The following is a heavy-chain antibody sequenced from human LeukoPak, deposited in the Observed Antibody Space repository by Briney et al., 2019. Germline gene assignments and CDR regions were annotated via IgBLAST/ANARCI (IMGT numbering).Heavy chain of an antibody. Sequence: GGSLRLSCAASGFTFSSYSMNWVRQAPGKGLEWVSYISSSSSDIYYADSVKGRFTISRDNSKNTLYLQMNSLRAEDTAVYYCAKGHQFGGVIVTLTPYYFDYWGQGTLVTVSS. V-gene: IGHV3-48*01. CDR2: ISSSSSDI. D-gene: IGHD3-16*02. CDR3: AKGHQFGGVIVTLTPYYFDY. CDR1: GFTFSSYS. J-gene: IGHJ4*02.